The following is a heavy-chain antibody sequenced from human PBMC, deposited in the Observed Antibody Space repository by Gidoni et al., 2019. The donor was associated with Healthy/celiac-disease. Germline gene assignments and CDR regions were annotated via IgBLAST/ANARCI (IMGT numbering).Heavy chain of an antibody. V-gene: IGHV3-21*01. CDR3: ARCLLAVAGPLDY. Sequence: EVQLVESGAGLVKPGGSLRLSCAASGFTFSSYSMNWVRQAPGKGLEWVSSISSSSSYIYYADSGKGRFTISRDNAKISLYLQMNSLRAEDTAVYYCARCLLAVAGPLDYWGQGTLVTVSS. D-gene: IGHD6-19*01. CDR1: GFTFSSYS. CDR2: ISSSSSYI. J-gene: IGHJ4*02.